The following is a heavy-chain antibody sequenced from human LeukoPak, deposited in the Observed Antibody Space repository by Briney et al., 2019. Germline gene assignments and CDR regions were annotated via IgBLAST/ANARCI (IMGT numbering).Heavy chain of an antibody. CDR1: GFTFSSYG. CDR2: IRYDGSNK. CDR3: AKGFKQRLVDYFDY. V-gene: IGHV3-30*02. Sequence: PGGSLRLPCAASGFTFSSYGMHWVRQAPGKGLEWVAFIRYDGSNKYYADSVKGRFTISRDNAKNSLYLQMNSLRAEDTALYYCAKGFKQRLVDYFDYWGQGTLVTVSS. J-gene: IGHJ4*02. D-gene: IGHD6-13*01.